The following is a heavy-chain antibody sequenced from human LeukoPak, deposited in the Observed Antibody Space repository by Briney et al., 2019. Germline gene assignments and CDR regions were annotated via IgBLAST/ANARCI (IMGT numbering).Heavy chain of an antibody. CDR3: ARVNPLGYCSGGSCYNYYYGMDV. Sequence: PSETLSLTCTVSGGSISSYYWSWIRQPPGKGLEWIGYIYYSGSTNYNPSLESRVTISVDTSKNQFSLKLSSVTAADTAVYYCARVNPLGYCSGGSCYNYYYGMDVWGQGTTVTVSS. D-gene: IGHD2-15*01. J-gene: IGHJ6*02. V-gene: IGHV4-59*01. CDR2: IYYSGST. CDR1: GGSISSYY.